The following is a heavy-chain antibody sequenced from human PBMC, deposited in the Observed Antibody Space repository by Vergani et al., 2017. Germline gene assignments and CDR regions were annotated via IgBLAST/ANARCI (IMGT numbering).Heavy chain of an antibody. CDR2: VDPEDGET. V-gene: IGHV1-69-2*01. CDR3: ATPQTVTTGGMEV. Sequence: EVQLVPSGAEVKKPGATMKISCKVSGYTFTDHYMHWVKQAPGKGLEWMGLVDPEDGETIYAEKFKGRVTIAADTSTDTAHLELSSLSSEDTAVYYCATPQTVTTGGMEVWGQGTTVIVSS. J-gene: IGHJ6*02. D-gene: IGHD4-17*01. CDR1: GYTFTDHY.